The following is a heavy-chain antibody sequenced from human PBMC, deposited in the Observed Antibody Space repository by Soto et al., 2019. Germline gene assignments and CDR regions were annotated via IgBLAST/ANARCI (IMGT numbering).Heavy chain of an antibody. Sequence: ASETLSLTCTVSDGSISTSSYYWGWIRQSPGKGLEWIGTIFHTGRTYYNPSLESRVSLSVDTSKNQFSLHLTSVSAADTAVYYCTRHHPHHYDSSGYFDYWGQGTLVTVSS. CDR3: TRHHPHHYDSSGYFDY. J-gene: IGHJ4*02. CDR2: IFHTGRT. CDR1: DGSISTSSYY. V-gene: IGHV4-39*01. D-gene: IGHD3-22*01.